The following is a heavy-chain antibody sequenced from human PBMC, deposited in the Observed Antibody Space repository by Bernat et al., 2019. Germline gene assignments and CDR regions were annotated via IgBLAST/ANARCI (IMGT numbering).Heavy chain of an antibody. D-gene: IGHD2-15*01. CDR3: ARDGGYCSGGSCYDAVDI. Sequence: EVQLVESGGGLVQPGGSLRLSCAASGFTFSSYWMYWVRQAPGKGLEWVANIKQDGSEKKYVDSVKGRFTISRDNAKNSLYLQMDSLRAEDTAVYYCARDGGYCSGGSCYDAVDIWGQGTMVTVSS. V-gene: IGHV3-7*03. CDR1: GFTFSSYW. J-gene: IGHJ3*02. CDR2: IKQDGSEK.